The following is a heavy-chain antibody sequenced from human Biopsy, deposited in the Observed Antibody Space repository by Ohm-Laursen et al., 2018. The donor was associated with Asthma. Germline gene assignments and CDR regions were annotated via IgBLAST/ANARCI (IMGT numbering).Heavy chain of an antibody. CDR2: MYHSGRT. D-gene: IGHD1-20*01. J-gene: IGHJ5*02. CDR1: GGSVSSGNNS. V-gene: IGHV4-30-2*01. CDR3: ARAAITGIRGWFDP. Sequence: SQTLSLTCTVSGGSVSSGNNSWTWIRQPPGKGLEWIGYMYHSGRTYYNPSLKSRVTISADTSKNQFHLNLSSVTAADTAVYFCARAAITGIRGWFDPWGQGTQVTVSS.